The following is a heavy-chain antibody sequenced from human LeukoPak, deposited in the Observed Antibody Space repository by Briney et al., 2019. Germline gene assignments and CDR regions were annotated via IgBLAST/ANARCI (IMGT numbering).Heavy chain of an antibody. CDR3: ARGLGIAVAGTVFWFDP. J-gene: IGHJ5*02. V-gene: IGHV1-2*02. CDR2: INPNSGGT. D-gene: IGHD6-19*01. CDR1: GYTFTGYY. Sequence: VSVKVSCKASGYTFTGYYMHWVRQAPGQGLEWMGWINPNSGGTNYAQKFQGRVTMTRDTSISTAYMELSRLRSDDTAVYYCARGLGIAVAGTVFWFDPWGQGTLVTVSS.